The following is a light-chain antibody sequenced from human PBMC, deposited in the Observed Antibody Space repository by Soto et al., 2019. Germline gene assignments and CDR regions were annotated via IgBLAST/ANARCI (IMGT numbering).Light chain of an antibody. CDR3: QQSYRSPFT. Sequence: DIQMTQSPSSLSASVGDRVTITCRASQSISNFLNWYQQKARKAPNLLISAASSLQSGVPSRFTGSGSGTDFTLTISSLQLEDFATYYCQQSYRSPFTFGPGTKVDIK. V-gene: IGKV1-39*01. CDR1: QSISNF. J-gene: IGKJ3*01. CDR2: AAS.